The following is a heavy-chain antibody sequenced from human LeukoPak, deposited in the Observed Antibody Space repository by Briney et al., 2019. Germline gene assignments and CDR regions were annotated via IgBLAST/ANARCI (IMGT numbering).Heavy chain of an antibody. V-gene: IGHV3-74*01. D-gene: IGHD5-18*01. Sequence: ISQDQRKGLVWVAHINADGSITSHADSVRGRFAISRDNGKNTVYLQMSGPRVEDTAVYYCARVPTNSYGYGEWGQGSLVTVSS. CDR3: ARVPTNSYGYGE. CDR2: INADGSIT. J-gene: IGHJ4*02.